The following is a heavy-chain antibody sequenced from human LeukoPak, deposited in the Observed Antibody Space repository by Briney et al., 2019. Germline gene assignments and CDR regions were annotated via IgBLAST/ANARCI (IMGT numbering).Heavy chain of an antibody. CDR1: GFTFSDYY. V-gene: IGHV3-11*01. J-gene: IGHJ6*03. D-gene: IGHD3-10*01. CDR2: ISTSCSTI. Sequence: PWESLRLTCAASGFTFSDYYMSWIRQTPGKGLECVSYISTSCSTIYYADSVKGRFTISRDNPKNSLYLQMNSLRVEDTAVYCCVREGKEILGFGELLKTRFYYYYMDVWGKGTT. CDR3: VREGKEILGFGELLKTRFYYYYMDV.